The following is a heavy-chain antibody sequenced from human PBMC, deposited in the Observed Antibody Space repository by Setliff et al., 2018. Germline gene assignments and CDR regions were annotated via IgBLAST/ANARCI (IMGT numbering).Heavy chain of an antibody. J-gene: IGHJ4*02. CDR3: ARDLGGIWKTYFDY. D-gene: IGHD1-1*01. Sequence: ASVKVSCKASGYTFTGYYMHWVRQAPGQGLEWMGWINPNSGGTNYAQKFQGRVTMTRDTSISTAYMELSRLRSDDTAVYYCARDLGGIWKTYFDYRGQGTLVTVS. CDR1: GYTFTGYY. CDR2: INPNSGGT. V-gene: IGHV1-2*02.